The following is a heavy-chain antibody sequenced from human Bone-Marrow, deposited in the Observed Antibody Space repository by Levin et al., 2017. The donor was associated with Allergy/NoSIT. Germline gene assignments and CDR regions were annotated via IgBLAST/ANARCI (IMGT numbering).Heavy chain of an antibody. D-gene: IGHD3-3*01. V-gene: IGHV3-21*01. CDR2: ISSSSSYI. CDR3: ARVGYYDFWSGHYYYYYMDG. CDR1: GFTFSSYS. J-gene: IGHJ6*03. Sequence: GGSLRLSCAASGFTFSSYSMNWVRQAPGKGLEWVSSISSSSSYIYYADSVKGRFTISRDNAKNSLYLQMNSLRAEDTAVYYCARVGYYDFWSGHYYYYYMDGWGKGTTVTVSS.